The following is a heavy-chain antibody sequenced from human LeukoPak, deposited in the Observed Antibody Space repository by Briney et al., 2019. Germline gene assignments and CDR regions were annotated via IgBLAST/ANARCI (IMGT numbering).Heavy chain of an antibody. V-gene: IGHV4-39*01. Sequence: PSETLSLTCTVSGGSISSSSYYWGWIRQPPGKGLEWIGSIYYGGSTYYNPSLKSRVTISVDTSKNQFSLKLSSVTAADTAVYYCARTPVGAAAGIGWFDPWGQGTLVTVSS. J-gene: IGHJ5*02. D-gene: IGHD6-13*01. CDR1: GGSISSSSYY. CDR3: ARTPVGAAAGIGWFDP. CDR2: IYYGGST.